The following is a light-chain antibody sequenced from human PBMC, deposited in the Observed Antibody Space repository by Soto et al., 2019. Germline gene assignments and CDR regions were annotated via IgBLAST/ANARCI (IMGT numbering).Light chain of an antibody. V-gene: IGLV1-40*01. Sequence: QSVLTQPPSVSGAPGQRVTISCTGSNSNIGADSEVHWYQQFPGTAPKLLISNNTSRPSGVPGRFSGSRSATSASLAITGLQAEDEGDYYCQSYDSTLSARYGFGTGTKVTVL. CDR3: QSYDSTLSARYG. J-gene: IGLJ1*01. CDR2: NNT. CDR1: NSNIGADSE.